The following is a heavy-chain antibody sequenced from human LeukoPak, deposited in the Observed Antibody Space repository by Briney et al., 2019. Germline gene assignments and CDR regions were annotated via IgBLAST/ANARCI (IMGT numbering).Heavy chain of an antibody. CDR3: ATRREASYYYDSSGYPFDY. D-gene: IGHD3-22*01. J-gene: IGHJ4*02. Sequence: SETLSLTCTVSGGSISSYYWSWIRQPPGKGLEWIGYIYYSGSTNYNPSLKSRVTISVDTSKNQFSLKLSSVTAADTAVYYCATRREASYYYDSSGYPFDYWGQGTLVTVSS. V-gene: IGHV4-59*08. CDR1: GGSISSYY. CDR2: IYYSGST.